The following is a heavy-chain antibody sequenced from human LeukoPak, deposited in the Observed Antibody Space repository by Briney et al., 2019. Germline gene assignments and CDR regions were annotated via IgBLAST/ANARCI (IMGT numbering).Heavy chain of an antibody. Sequence: GGSLRLSCAASGFTFSSYAMSWVRQAPGKGLEWVSTISGSGGSTYYADSVKGPFTISRDNSKNTLYLQMNSLRAEDTAVYYCAKVATVTTFLYYFDYWGQGVLVTVSS. CDR1: GFTFSSYA. CDR2: ISGSGGST. CDR3: AKVATVTTFLYYFDY. V-gene: IGHV3-23*01. D-gene: IGHD4-17*01. J-gene: IGHJ4*02.